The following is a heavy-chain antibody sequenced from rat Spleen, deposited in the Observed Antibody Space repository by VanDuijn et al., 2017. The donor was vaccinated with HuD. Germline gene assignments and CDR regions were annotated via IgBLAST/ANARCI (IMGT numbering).Heavy chain of an antibody. CDR1: GLSFSNYD. CDR2: FSYDGSTT. CDR3: ARQWDY. Sequence: EVQLVESGGGAVQPGRSMKLSCAASGLSFSNYDMAWVRQAPTKGLEWVATFSYDGSTTYYRDSVKGRFIISRDNAKNTLYLQMDSLRSEDTATYYCARQWDYWGQGVMVTVSS. J-gene: IGHJ2*01. V-gene: IGHV5-29*01.